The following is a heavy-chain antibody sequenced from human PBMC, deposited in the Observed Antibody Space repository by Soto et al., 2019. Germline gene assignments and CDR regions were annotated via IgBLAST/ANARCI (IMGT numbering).Heavy chain of an antibody. D-gene: IGHD2-2*01. J-gene: IGHJ5*02. CDR1: GGSISSNNW. V-gene: IGHV4-4*02. CDR3: ARALWGPAGHINWFDP. Sequence: SETLSLTCAVSGGSISSNNWWSWVRQPPGKGLEWIGYIYHSGSTNYNPSLKSRVTISVDTSKNQFSLKLSSVTAADTAVYYCARALWGPAGHINWFDPWGQGTLVTISS. CDR2: IYHSGST.